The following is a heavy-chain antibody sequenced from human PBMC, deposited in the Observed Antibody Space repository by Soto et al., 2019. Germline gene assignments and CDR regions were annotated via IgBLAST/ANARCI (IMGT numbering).Heavy chain of an antibody. D-gene: IGHD3-22*01. CDR3: ARKDDSSGLDY. CDR1: GGSISSYY. Sequence: QVQLQESGPGLVKPSETLSLTCTVSGGSISSYYWSWIRQPPGKGLEWIGYIYYSGSTNYNPSLKSRVTISVDTPKNQFSLKLSSVTAADTAVYYCARKDDSSGLDYWGQGTLVTVSS. CDR2: IYYSGST. J-gene: IGHJ4*02. V-gene: IGHV4-59*01.